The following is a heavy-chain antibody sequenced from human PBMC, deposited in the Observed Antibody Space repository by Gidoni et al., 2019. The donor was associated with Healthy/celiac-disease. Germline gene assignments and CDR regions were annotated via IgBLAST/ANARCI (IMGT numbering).Heavy chain of an antibody. Sequence: QVQLQESGPGLVKPSVTLSLTCTVSGGSISSYYWSWIRQPPGKGLEWIGYIYYSGSTNYNPSLKSRVTISVDTSKNQFSLKLSSVTAADTAVYYCASLNWNYVIDYWGQGTLVTVSS. V-gene: IGHV4-59*08. CDR3: ASLNWNYVIDY. J-gene: IGHJ4*02. CDR1: GGSISSYY. CDR2: IYYSGST. D-gene: IGHD1-7*01.